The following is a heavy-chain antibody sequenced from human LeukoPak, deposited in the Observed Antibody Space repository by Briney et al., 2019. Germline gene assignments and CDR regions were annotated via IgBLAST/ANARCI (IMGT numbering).Heavy chain of an antibody. CDR3: AKDRLGGPYFFHY. J-gene: IGHJ4*02. D-gene: IGHD3-16*01. CDR2: ISGSGGST. Sequence: GGTLRLSCAASGFTFSSYGMSWVRQAPGKGLEWVSAISGSGGSTYYADSVKGRFTISRDNSKNTLYLQMNSLRAEDTAVYFCAKDRLGGPYFFHYWGQGTLVTVSS. CDR1: GFTFSSYG. V-gene: IGHV3-23*01.